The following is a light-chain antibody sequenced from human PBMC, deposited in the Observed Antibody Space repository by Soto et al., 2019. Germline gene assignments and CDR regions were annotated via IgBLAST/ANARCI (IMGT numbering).Light chain of an antibody. CDR2: DAS. V-gene: IGKV3-11*01. Sequence: EIVLTQSPATLSLSPGERATLSCRASQNVIRYLAWYQQKPGQAPRLLIYDASNRATGVPSRFSGSGSGTDFPLTISNLEPEDCAIYYWQRRSNRPTFGGGTKVEIK. CDR3: QRRSNRPT. CDR1: QNVIRY. J-gene: IGKJ4*01.